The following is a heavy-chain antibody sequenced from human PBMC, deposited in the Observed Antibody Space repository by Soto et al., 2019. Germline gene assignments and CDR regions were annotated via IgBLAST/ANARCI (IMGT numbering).Heavy chain of an antibody. V-gene: IGHV3-30-3*01. Sequence: VQLVESGGGVVQPGRSLRLSCAASGFTFSSYAMHWVRQAPGKGLEWVAVISYDGSNKYYADSVKGRFTISRDNSKNTLYLQMNSLRAEDTAVYYCARAESCISTSCYYYYYGMDVWGQGTTVTVSS. CDR2: ISYDGSNK. CDR3: ARAESCISTSCYYYYYGMDV. D-gene: IGHD2-2*01. CDR1: GFTFSSYA. J-gene: IGHJ6*02.